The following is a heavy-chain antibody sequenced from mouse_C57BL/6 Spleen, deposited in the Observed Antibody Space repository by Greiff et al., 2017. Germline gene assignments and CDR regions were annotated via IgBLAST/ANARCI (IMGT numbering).Heavy chain of an antibody. CDR2: IDPSDSYT. J-gene: IGHJ2*01. D-gene: IGHD3-2*02. Sequence: VQLQQSGAELVMPGASVKLSCKASGYTFTSYWMHWVKQRPGQGLEWIGEIDPSDSYTNYNQKFKGKSTLTVDKSSSTAYMQLSSLTSEDSAVYYCARAAQATLYFDYWGQGTTLTVSS. CDR1: GYTFTSYW. CDR3: ARAAQATLYFDY. V-gene: IGHV1-69*01.